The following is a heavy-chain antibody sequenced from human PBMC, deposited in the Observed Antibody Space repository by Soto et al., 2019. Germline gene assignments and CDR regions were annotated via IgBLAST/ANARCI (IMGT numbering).Heavy chain of an antibody. V-gene: IGHV1-69*06. J-gene: IGHJ4*02. CDR1: GGTFSSYA. CDR2: IIPIFGTA. D-gene: IGHD3-22*01. CDR3: ARDRDDSSGYYY. Sequence: SVKVSCKASGGTFSSYAISWVRQAPGQGLEWMGGIIPIFGTANYAQKFQGRVTITADKSTSTAYMELSSLRSEDTAVYYCARDRDDSSGYYYWGQGTLVTVSS.